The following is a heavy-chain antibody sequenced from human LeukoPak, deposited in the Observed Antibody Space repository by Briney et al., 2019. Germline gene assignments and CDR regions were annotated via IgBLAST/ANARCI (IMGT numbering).Heavy chain of an antibody. CDR1: GLTFSTYE. CDR2: ISTTGKTT. CDR3: AGKSRDGYYDGRFDL. D-gene: IGHD5-24*01. J-gene: IGHJ4*02. V-gene: IGHV3-48*03. Sequence: PGGSLRLSCAASGLTFSTYEMNWVRQAPGKGLEWVSYISTTGKTTFYADSVQGRFTISRDNAKNSLYLQMNSLRAEDTALYYCAGKSRDGYYDGRFDLWGQGTLVTVSS.